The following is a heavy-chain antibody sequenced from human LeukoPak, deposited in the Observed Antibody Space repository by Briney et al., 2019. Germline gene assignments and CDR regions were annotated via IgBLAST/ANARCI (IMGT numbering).Heavy chain of an antibody. V-gene: IGHV3-21*01. CDR3: ARDRYYDILTGYPVHFDY. CDR2: ISSSSSYI. J-gene: IGHJ4*02. D-gene: IGHD3-9*01. Sequence: GGSLRLSCAASGFTFSSYSMTWVRQAPGKGLEWVSSISSSSSYIYYADSVKGRFTISRDNAKNSLYLQMNSLRAEDTAVYYCARDRYYDILTGYPVHFDYWGQGTLVTVSS. CDR1: GFTFSSYS.